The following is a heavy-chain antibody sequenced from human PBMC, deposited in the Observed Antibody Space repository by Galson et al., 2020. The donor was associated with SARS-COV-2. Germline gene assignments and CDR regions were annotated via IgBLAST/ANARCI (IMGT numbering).Heavy chain of an antibody. J-gene: IGHJ6*02. V-gene: IGHV1-18*04. CDR1: GYTFTSYG. D-gene: IGHD3-10*01. Sequence: ASVTVSCKASGYTFTSYGISWVRQAPGQGLEWMGWISAYNGNTHYAQKLQGRVTMTTDTSTSTAYMELRSLRSDDTAVYYCARDPNTMVRGVILNYYYGMDVWGQGTTVTVSS. CDR3: ARDPNTMVRGVILNYYYGMDV. CDR2: ISAYNGNT.